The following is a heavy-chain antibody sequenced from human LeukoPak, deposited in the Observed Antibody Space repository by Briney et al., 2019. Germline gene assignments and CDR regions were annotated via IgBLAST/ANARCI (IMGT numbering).Heavy chain of an antibody. J-gene: IGHJ6*02. V-gene: IGHV1-24*01. CDR2: FDPEDGET. D-gene: IGHD1-26*01. CDR3: ATVVGATSDYYYYYGMDV. CDR1: GYTLTELS. Sequence: ASVKVSCKVSGYTLTELSMHWVRQAPGKGLEWMGGFDPEDGETIYAQKFQGRVTMTEDTSTDTAYMELSSLRPEDTAVYYCATVVGATSDYYYYYGMDVWGQGTTVTVSS.